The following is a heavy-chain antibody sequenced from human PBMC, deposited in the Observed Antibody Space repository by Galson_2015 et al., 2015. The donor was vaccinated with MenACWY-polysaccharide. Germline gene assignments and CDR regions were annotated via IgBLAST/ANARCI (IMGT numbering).Heavy chain of an antibody. Sequence: SVKVSCKASGYTFAGYYIHWVRQAPGQGLEWVGGINSNSGGTNYAPKFKGGVTMTRDTSISTAHMELSSLTSAGPAVYYCAREATPLSSSSGSYYGIDVWGQGTTVTVSS. V-gene: IGHV1-2*02. CDR1: GYTFAGYY. D-gene: IGHD6-6*01. CDR2: INSNSGGT. CDR3: AREATPLSSSSGSYYGIDV. J-gene: IGHJ6*02.